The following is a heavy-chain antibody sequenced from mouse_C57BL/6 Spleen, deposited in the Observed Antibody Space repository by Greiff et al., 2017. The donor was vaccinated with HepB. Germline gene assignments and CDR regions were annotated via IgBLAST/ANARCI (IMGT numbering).Heavy chain of an antibody. CDR3: ARSYGSRGYYFDY. D-gene: IGHD1-1*01. Sequence: EVQLVESGGGLVKPGGSLKLSCAASGFTFSDYGMHWVRQAPEKGLEWVAYISSGSSTIYYADTVKGRFTISRDNAKNTLFLQMTSLRSEDTAMYYCARSYGSRGYYFDYWGQGTTLTVSS. CDR2: ISSGSSTI. V-gene: IGHV5-17*01. CDR1: GFTFSDYG. J-gene: IGHJ2*01.